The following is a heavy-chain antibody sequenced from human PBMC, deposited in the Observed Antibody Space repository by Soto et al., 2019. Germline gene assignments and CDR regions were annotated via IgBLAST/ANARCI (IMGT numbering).Heavy chain of an antibody. CDR2: IYPGDSDT. CDR1: GYTFTDYW. Sequence: GESLKISCKGSGYTFTDYWIGWVRQLPGKGLEWMGIIYPGDSDTRYSPSFEGQVTISADESITTAYLQWSNLKASDSAMYYCARHTNGWFIDYWGQGTLVTVS. J-gene: IGHJ4*02. D-gene: IGHD2-8*01. CDR3: ARHTNGWFIDY. V-gene: IGHV5-51*01.